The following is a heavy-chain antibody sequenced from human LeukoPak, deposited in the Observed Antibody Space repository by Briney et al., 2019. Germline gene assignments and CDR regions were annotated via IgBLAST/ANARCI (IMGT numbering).Heavy chain of an antibody. CDR2: IHTGGST. J-gene: IGHJ5*02. CDR3: ARDLLPPAGWFDP. V-gene: IGHV3-53*01. Sequence: GGSLRVSCTASGFAVSSNYITWVRQAPGKGLEWVSVIHTGGSTYYADSVKGRFTISRDNSKNTLYLQMNSLRAEDTAVYYCARDLLPPAGWFDPWGQGTLVTVSS. D-gene: IGHD1-26*01. CDR1: GFAVSSNY.